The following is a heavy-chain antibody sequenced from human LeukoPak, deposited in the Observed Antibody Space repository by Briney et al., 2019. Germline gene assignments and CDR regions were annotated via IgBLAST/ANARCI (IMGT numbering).Heavy chain of an antibody. Sequence: SETLSLTCTVSGGSISSGGYFWSWIRQHPGKGLECIGHIYYSGSTYYNPSLKSRVTISADTSKNQFSLKLSSVTAADTAVYYCARLSDGSGYYWWYFDYWGQGTLVTVSS. CDR3: ARLSDGSGYYWWYFDY. CDR1: GGSISSGGYF. J-gene: IGHJ4*02. V-gene: IGHV4-31*03. D-gene: IGHD3-22*01. CDR2: IYYSGST.